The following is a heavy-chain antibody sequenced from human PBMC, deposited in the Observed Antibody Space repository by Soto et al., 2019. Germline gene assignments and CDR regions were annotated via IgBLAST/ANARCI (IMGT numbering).Heavy chain of an antibody. Sequence: QVQLVQSGAEVKKPGASVKVSCKASGYTFTSYAMHWVRQAPGQRLEWMGWINAGNGNTKYSQKFQGGVTITRDTSASTAYMELSSLRSEDTAVYDCARVVRYCSGGSCYALGAFDIWGQGTMVTVSS. CDR2: INAGNGNT. CDR3: ARVVRYCSGGSCYALGAFDI. V-gene: IGHV1-3*01. CDR1: GYTFTSYA. D-gene: IGHD2-15*01. J-gene: IGHJ3*02.